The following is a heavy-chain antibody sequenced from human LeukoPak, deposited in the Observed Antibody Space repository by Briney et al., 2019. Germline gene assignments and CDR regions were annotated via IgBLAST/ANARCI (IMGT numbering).Heavy chain of an antibody. CDR2: IYYSGST. J-gene: IGHJ4*02. Sequence: PSETLSLTCTVSGGSISSYYWSWIRQPPGKGLEWIGYIYYSGSTNYNPSLKSRVTISVDTSKNQFSLKLSSVTAADTAVYYCARALGGSPRDYWGQGTLVTVSS. V-gene: IGHV4-59*01. CDR1: GGSISSYY. D-gene: IGHD1-26*01. CDR3: ARALGGSPRDY.